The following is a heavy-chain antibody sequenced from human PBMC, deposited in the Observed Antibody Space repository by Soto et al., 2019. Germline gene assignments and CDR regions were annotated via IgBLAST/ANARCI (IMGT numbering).Heavy chain of an antibody. CDR1: GFSLSSPRTS. D-gene: IGHD3-22*01. J-gene: IGHJ4*02. Sequence: QVTLKESGPVLVRPTETLTLTCTVSGFSLSSPRTSVTWFRQPPGKTLEWLAHIFPTDEQSSSPSLKNRVTIPKDPSKRQVVLTVTGLAAADTATYLCARARDYYDSRGRRWVKHFDNWGPGTLVTVSS. CDR3: ARARDYYDSRGRRWVKHFDN. CDR2: IFPTDEQ. V-gene: IGHV2-26*01.